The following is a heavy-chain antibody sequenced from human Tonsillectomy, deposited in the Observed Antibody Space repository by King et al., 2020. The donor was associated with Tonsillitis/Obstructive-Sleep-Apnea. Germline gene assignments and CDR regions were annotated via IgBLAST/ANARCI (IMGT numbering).Heavy chain of an antibody. CDR2: IIPILGIA. Sequence: VQLVQSGAEVKKPGSSVKVSCKASGGTFSSYAISRVRQAPGQGLEWMGGIIPILGIANYAQKFQGRVTITADKSTSTAYMELSSLRSEDTAVYYCARASTTRYCSGGSCYGGYYGMDVWGQGTTVTVSS. CDR1: GGTFSSYA. CDR3: ARASTTRYCSGGSCYGGYYGMDV. V-gene: IGHV1-69*10. D-gene: IGHD2-15*01. J-gene: IGHJ6*02.